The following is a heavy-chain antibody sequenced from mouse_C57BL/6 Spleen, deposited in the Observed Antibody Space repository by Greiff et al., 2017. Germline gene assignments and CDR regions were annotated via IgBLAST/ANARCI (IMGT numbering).Heavy chain of an antibody. J-gene: IGHJ4*01. D-gene: IGHD1-1*01. V-gene: IGHV1-69*01. CDR3: ARFYYGSAMDY. CDR2: IDPSDSYT. CDR1: GYTFTSYW. Sequence: QVQLQQPGAELVMPGASVKLSCKASGYTFTSYWMHWVKQRPGQGLEWIGEIDPSDSYTNYNQKFKGKSTLTVDKSSSTAYMQLSSLTSEDSAVYDCARFYYGSAMDYWGQGTSVTVSS.